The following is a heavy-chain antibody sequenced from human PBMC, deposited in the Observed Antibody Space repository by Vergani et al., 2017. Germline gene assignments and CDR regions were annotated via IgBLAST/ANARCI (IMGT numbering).Heavy chain of an antibody. CDR1: GGSISSSSYY. D-gene: IGHD3-3*01. Sequence: QLQLQESGPGLVKPSETLSLTCTVSGGSISSSSYYWGWIRQPPGKGLEWIGRIYYSGSTYYNPSLKSRVTISVDTSKDQFSLQLSSVTAADTAVYYCARVYYDFWSGLNWFDPWGQGTLVAVSS. V-gene: IGHV4-39*07. CDR3: ARVYYDFWSGLNWFDP. J-gene: IGHJ5*02. CDR2: IYYSGST.